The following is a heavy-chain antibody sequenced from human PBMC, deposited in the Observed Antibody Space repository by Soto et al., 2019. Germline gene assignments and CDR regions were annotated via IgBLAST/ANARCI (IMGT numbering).Heavy chain of an antibody. CDR2: IRSKAYGGTT. CDR3: TREQGYCSGGSCYYFDY. CDR1: GFTFGDYA. Sequence: PGGSLRLSCTASGFTFGDYAMSWVRQAPGKGLEWVGFIRSKAYGGTTEYAASVKGRFTISRDDSKSIAYLQMNSLKTEDTAVYYCTREQGYCSGGSCYYFDYWGQGTLVTVSS. V-gene: IGHV3-49*04. J-gene: IGHJ4*02. D-gene: IGHD2-15*01.